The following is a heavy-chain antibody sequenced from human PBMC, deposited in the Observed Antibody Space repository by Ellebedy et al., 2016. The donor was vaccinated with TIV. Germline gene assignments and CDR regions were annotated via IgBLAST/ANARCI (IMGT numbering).Heavy chain of an antibody. CDR2: ISGSGGTT. Sequence: GESLKISCAASGFMFNTYAMSWIRQAPGRGLEWVSTISGSGGTTYYVDSMKGRFTISRDNSKTTLYLQMNRLRAEDTAVYYCARYCSGGSCLSTGCNYGMDVWGQGTTVTVS. CDR3: ARYCSGGSCLSTGCNYGMDV. J-gene: IGHJ6*02. V-gene: IGHV3-23*01. D-gene: IGHD2-15*01. CDR1: GFMFNTYA.